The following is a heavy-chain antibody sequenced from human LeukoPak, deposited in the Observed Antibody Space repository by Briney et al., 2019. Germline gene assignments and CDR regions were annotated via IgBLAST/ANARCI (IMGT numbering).Heavy chain of an antibody. CDR2: ISGSGDIT. J-gene: IGHJ6*03. CDR3: AKAHLPDYYYMDV. Sequence: GGSLRLSCAASGLTFGAYVMSWVRQAPGKGLEWVSSISGSGDITYYADSVKGRFTISRDNSRNTLHLQVNSLRAEDTALYYCAKAHLPDYYYMDVWGKGTTVTVSS. CDR1: GLTFGAYV. V-gene: IGHV3-23*01.